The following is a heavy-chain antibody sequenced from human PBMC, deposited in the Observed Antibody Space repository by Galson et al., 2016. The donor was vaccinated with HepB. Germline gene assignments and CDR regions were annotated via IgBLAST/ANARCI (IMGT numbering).Heavy chain of an antibody. Sequence: SETLSLTCSIFGGSISSYYWTWMRQPPGKGLEWIGNIYFTGGTNYSPSLKSRVTISLDTSRNQFSLKLTSVTAADSALYYCARGNEYSSPFYYYYAMDVWGQGTTVTVSS. D-gene: IGHD6-6*01. CDR2: IYFTGGT. CDR3: ARGNEYSSPFYYYYAMDV. CDR1: GGSISSYY. J-gene: IGHJ6*02. V-gene: IGHV4-59*01.